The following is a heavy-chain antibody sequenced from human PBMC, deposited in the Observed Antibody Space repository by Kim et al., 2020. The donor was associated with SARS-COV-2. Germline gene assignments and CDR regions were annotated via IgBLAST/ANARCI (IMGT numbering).Heavy chain of an antibody. CDR3: ARGPAQGAPLDY. CDR1: HGSINNNF. Sequence: SETLSLTCTVSHGSINNNFWSWIRQPAGQGLEWIGCVYSSGIADYNPCLKSRVIMSLDTSKNQFSLRLNYVTAADSAVYYCARGPAQGAPLDYWGQGTL. V-gene: IGHV4-4*07. J-gene: IGHJ4*02. CDR2: VYSSGIA.